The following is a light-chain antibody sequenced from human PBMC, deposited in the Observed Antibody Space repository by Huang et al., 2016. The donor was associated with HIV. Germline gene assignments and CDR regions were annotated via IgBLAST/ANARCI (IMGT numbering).Light chain of an antibody. V-gene: IGKV1-NL1*01. CDR3: QQYHSTPYT. Sequence: DIQMTQSPSSLSASVRNRVTITCRASQAIAKSLAWYQQKPGKAPKLLLYAASRLESGVPSRFSGSGSETDYTLTISSLQPEDFATYYCQQYHSTPYTFGQGTKLEIK. CDR1: QAIAKS. CDR2: AAS. J-gene: IGKJ2*01.